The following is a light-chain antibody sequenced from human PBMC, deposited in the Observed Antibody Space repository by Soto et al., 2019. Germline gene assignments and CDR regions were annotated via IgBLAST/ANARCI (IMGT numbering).Light chain of an antibody. CDR3: QQSYSAPLT. V-gene: IGKV1-39*01. CDR1: QSIVTY. CDR2: TAS. J-gene: IGKJ4*01. Sequence: DIQMTQSPSSLSASVGDRVTITCRASQSIVTYLNWYRQKPGKAPKLLIYTASRLESGVPTRFSGSGSGTDFTLTISSLQPEDFAFYYCQQSYSAPLTFGAGTKVDIK.